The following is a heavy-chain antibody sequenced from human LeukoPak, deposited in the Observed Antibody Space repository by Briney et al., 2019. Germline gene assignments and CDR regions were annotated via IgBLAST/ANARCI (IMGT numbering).Heavy chain of an antibody. D-gene: IGHD2-2*01. CDR1: GYTFTGYY. Sequence: ASVKVSCKASGYTFTGYYMHWVRQAPGQGLEWMGRINPNSGGTNYAQKFQGRVTMTRDTSISTAYMELSRLRSEDTAVYYCATIVAAAIPRGPQGDYYYMDVWGKGTTVTVSS. CDR2: INPNSGGT. CDR3: ATIVAAAIPRGPQGDYYYMDV. J-gene: IGHJ6*03. V-gene: IGHV1-2*06.